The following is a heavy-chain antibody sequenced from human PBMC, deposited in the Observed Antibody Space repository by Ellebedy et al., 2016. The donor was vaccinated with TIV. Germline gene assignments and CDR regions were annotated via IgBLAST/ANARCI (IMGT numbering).Heavy chain of an antibody. V-gene: IGHV1-18*01. CDR3: ARDTLWGTSWAKDF. D-gene: IGHD7-27*01. Sequence: AASVKVSCKASGYTFIDFGFSWVRQAPGQGLEWMGWISVYNGDTNYAQRLQGRLTMTTDRSTSTAYMELRSLSSDDTAVYYCARDTLWGTSWAKDFWGQGTLVTVSS. CDR1: GYTFIDFG. CDR2: ISVYNGDT. J-gene: IGHJ4*02.